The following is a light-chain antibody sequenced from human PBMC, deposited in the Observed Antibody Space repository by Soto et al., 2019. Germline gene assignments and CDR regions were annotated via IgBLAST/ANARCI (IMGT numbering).Light chain of an antibody. Sequence: DIQMNQSPSSLSATVGDRVTITCRASQGISNYLAWYKQNPGKVPKLLIYAASTLHSGVPSRFSGSGSGTDFTLTISSLQPEDVATYYCQKYNSAPFGQGTRLEIK. CDR2: AAS. CDR1: QGISNY. V-gene: IGKV1-27*01. J-gene: IGKJ5*01. CDR3: QKYNSAP.